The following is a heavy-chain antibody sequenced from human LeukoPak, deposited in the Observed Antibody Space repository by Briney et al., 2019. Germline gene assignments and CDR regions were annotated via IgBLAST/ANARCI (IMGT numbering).Heavy chain of an antibody. CDR2: ISYDGSNK. J-gene: IGHJ4*02. V-gene: IGHV3-30*04. CDR3: ARDGRQWLAQGCFDY. D-gene: IGHD6-19*01. Sequence: PGRSLRLSCAASGFTFSSYAMHWVRQAPGKGLEWVAVISYDGSNKYYADSVKGRFTISRDNSKNTLYLQMNSLRAEDTAVCYCARDGRQWLAQGCFDYWGQGTLVTVSS. CDR1: GFTFSSYA.